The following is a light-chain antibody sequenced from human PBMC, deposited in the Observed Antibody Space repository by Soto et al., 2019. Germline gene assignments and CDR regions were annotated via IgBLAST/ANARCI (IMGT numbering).Light chain of an antibody. Sequence: DIQMTQSPSSLSASVGDRVTITCRASQSISSYLNWYQQKPGKAPKLLIYAASSLQSGVPSRFSGSGSGTDFTLTISSLXPEDYATYYCQQSYSSPFTFGPGTEVEIK. CDR2: AAS. J-gene: IGKJ3*01. CDR3: QQSYSSPFT. V-gene: IGKV1-39*01. CDR1: QSISSY.